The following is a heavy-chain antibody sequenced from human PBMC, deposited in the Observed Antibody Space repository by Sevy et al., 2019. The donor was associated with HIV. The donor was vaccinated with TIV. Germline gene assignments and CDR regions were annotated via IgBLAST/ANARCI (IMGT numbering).Heavy chain of an antibody. Sequence: GGSLRLSCAASGFTFSSYAMSWVRQAPGKGLEWVSAISGSGGSTYYGDSVKGRFTISRDNSKNTLYLQMNSLRAEETAVYYCAKGFTHTVTTGYYYYYGMDVWGQGTTVTVSS. J-gene: IGHJ6*02. D-gene: IGHD4-4*01. V-gene: IGHV3-23*01. CDR1: GFTFSSYA. CDR3: AKGFTHTVTTGYYYYYGMDV. CDR2: ISGSGGST.